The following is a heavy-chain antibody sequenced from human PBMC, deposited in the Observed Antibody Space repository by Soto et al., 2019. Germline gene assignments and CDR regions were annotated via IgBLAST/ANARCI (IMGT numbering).Heavy chain of an antibody. J-gene: IGHJ4*02. CDR3: ARAVAVAADFDY. Sequence: QVQLVQSGAEEKKPGASVKVSCKASGYTFTGYAMHWVRQAPGQRLEWMGWINAGNGNTKYAQKFQGRVTITRDTSASTGYMERSSLRSEDTAVYYCARAVAVAADFDYGGQGTLVTVSS. D-gene: IGHD6-19*01. V-gene: IGHV1-3*05. CDR2: INAGNGNT. CDR1: GYTFTGYA.